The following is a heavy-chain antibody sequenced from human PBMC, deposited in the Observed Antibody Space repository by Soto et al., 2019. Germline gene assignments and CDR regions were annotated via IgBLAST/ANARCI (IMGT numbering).Heavy chain of an antibody. CDR2: IIPIFGTA. CDR3: ARDSPSLAAAGTDFDY. V-gene: IGHV1-69*12. CDR1: GGTFSSYA. J-gene: IGHJ4*02. D-gene: IGHD6-13*01. Sequence: QVQLVQSGAEVKKPGSSVKVSCKASGGTFSSYAIGWVRQAPGQGLEWMGGIIPIFGTANYAQKFQGRVTITADESTSTAYMELSSLRSEDTAVYYCARDSPSLAAAGTDFDYWGQGTLVTVSS.